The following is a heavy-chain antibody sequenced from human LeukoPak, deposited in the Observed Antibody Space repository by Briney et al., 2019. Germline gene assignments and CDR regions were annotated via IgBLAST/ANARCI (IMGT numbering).Heavy chain of an antibody. D-gene: IGHD1-26*01. CDR2: ISGSGGST. Sequence: GGTLRLSCAASGFTFSSYGMSWVRQAPGKGLEWVSAISGSGGSTYYADSVKGRFTISRDNSKNTLYLQMNSLRAEDTAVYYCAKDGSGSYFSRLYAFDIWGQGTMVTVSS. CDR1: GFTFSSYG. CDR3: AKDGSGSYFSRLYAFDI. J-gene: IGHJ3*02. V-gene: IGHV3-23*01.